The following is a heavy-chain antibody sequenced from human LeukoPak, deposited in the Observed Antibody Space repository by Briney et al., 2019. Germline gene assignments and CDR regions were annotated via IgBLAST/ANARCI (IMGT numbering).Heavy chain of an antibody. CDR2: MNPNSGNT. CDR3: ARSIAVAETDAFDI. Sequence: ASVKVSCKASGYTFTSYDINWVRQATGQGLEWMGWMNPNSGNTGYAQKFQGRVTMTRNTSISTAYMELSSLRSGDTAVYYCARSIAVAETDAFDIWGQGTMVTVSS. D-gene: IGHD6-19*01. V-gene: IGHV1-8*01. J-gene: IGHJ3*02. CDR1: GYTFTSYD.